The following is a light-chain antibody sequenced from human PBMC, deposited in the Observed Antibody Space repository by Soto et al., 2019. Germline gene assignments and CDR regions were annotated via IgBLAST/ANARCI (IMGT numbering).Light chain of an antibody. V-gene: IGKV3-11*01. J-gene: IGKJ5*01. CDR2: DAS. CDR3: QQYGSSPLIS. CDR1: HSVSRY. Sequence: EIVLTQSPATLSLSPGERATLSCRASHSVSRYLAGYQHKPGQAPRLLIYDASNRATGIPARFSGSGSGTDFTLTISSLEPEDFAVYYCQQYGSSPLISFGQGTRLEIK.